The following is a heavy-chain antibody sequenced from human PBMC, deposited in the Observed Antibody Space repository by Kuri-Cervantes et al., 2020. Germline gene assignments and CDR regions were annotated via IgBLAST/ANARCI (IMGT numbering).Heavy chain of an antibody. J-gene: IGHJ5*02. V-gene: IGHV3-48*04. CDR2: ISSSSSTI. CDR3: ARRSVPDP. CDR1: GFIFSDYT. Sequence: GESLKISCAASGFIFSDYTMNWVRQAPGKGLEWISYISSSSSTIYYADSVKGRFTISRDNAKNSLYLQMNSLRAEDTAVYYCARRSVPDPWGQGTLVTVSS.